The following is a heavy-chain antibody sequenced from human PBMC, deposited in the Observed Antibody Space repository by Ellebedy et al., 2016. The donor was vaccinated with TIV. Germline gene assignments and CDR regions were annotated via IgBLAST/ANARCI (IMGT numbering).Heavy chain of an antibody. J-gene: IGHJ6*02. V-gene: IGHV5-10-1*01. Sequence: GESLKISXKGSGYSFTSYWISWMRQMPGKGLEWMGRIDPSDSYTNYSPSFQGHVTISADKSISTAYLQWSSLKASDTAMYYCARRPGGSYYYGTDVWGQGTTVTVSS. D-gene: IGHD3-10*01. CDR1: GYSFTSYW. CDR3: ARRPGGSYYYGTDV. CDR2: IDPSDSYT.